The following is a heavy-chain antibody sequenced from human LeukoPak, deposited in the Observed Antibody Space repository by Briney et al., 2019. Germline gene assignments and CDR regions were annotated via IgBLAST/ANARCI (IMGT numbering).Heavy chain of an antibody. V-gene: IGHV4-59*12. Sequence: SETLSLTCTVSGGSISSYYWSWIRQPPGKGLEWIGYIYYSGSTNYNPSLKSRVTISVDTSKNQFSLKLSSVTAADTAVYYCAVHKGAYYYSGRDVWGQGTTVTVSS. J-gene: IGHJ6*02. CDR1: GGSISSYY. CDR3: AVHKGAYYYSGRDV. D-gene: IGHD3-16*01. CDR2: IYYSGST.